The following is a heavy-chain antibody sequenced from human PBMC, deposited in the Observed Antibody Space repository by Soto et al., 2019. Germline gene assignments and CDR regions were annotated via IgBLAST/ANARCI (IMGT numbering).Heavy chain of an antibody. CDR2: IDPSDSYT. V-gene: IGHV5-10-1*01. CDR3: ARDFYYDSSGYRQAYYYGMDV. CDR1: GYSFTSYW. Sequence: GESLKISCKGSGYSFTSYWISWVRQMPGKGLEWMGRIDPSDSYTNYNPSLKSRVTISVDTSKNQFSLKLSSVTAADTAVYYCARDFYYDSSGYRQAYYYGMDVWGQGTTVTVSS. J-gene: IGHJ6*02. D-gene: IGHD3-22*01.